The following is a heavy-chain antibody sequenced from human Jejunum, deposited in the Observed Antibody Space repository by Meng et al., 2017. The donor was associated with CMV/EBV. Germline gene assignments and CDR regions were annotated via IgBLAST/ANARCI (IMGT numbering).Heavy chain of an antibody. J-gene: IGHJ4*02. V-gene: IGHV2-5*02. D-gene: IGHD1-1*01. Sequence: VDGGWSRQPKGKALEWIAFIYWDDNKRYNPSLKNRLTITKDAPKNQVALTMTNMDPAETGTYHCVHRKDYSGNWNGGSADYWGQGALVTVSS. CDR2: IYWDDNK. CDR1: VD. CDR3: VHRKDYSGNWNGGSADY.